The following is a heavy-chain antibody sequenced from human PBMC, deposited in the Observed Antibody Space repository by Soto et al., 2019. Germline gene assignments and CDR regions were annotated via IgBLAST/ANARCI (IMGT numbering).Heavy chain of an antibody. D-gene: IGHD6-19*01. J-gene: IGHJ5*02. Sequence: PSETLSLTCAVYSGSFRGYYWSWIRQPPGKGLEWIGEINHSGSTNYNPSLKSRVTISVDTSKNQFSLKLSSVTAADTAVYYCARDVRLGSGWYFWFDPWGQGTLVTVSS. CDR1: SGSFRGYY. CDR2: INHSGST. CDR3: ARDVRLGSGWYFWFDP. V-gene: IGHV4-34*01.